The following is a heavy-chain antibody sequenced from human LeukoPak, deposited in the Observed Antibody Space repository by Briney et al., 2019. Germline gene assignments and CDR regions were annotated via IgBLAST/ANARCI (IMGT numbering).Heavy chain of an antibody. D-gene: IGHD3-10*01. CDR2: INPNSGGT. CDR1: GYTFTGYY. CDR3: ARDHRTMVRGVITY. V-gene: IGHV1-2*02. Sequence: GASVKVSCKASGYTFTGYYMHWVRQAPGHGLEWMGWINPNSGGTNYAQKFQGRVTMTRDTSISTAYMELSRLRSDDTAVYYCARDHRTMVRGVITYWGQGTLVTVSS. J-gene: IGHJ4*02.